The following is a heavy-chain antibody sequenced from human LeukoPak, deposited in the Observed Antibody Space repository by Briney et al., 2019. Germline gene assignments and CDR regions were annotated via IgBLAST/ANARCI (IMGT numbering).Heavy chain of an antibody. D-gene: IGHD6-13*01. CDR3: ARDRIAAGVLDF. Sequence: ASVTVSCKASGYDFITYAFSWVRQAPGQGLEWMAWINPYHGRTIYSQKFKGRVTLTTDTSTNTAHMELTSLTSDDTAVYFCARDRIAAGVLDFWGQGTLVTVSS. V-gene: IGHV1-18*01. CDR2: INPYHGRT. CDR1: GYDFITYA. J-gene: IGHJ4*02.